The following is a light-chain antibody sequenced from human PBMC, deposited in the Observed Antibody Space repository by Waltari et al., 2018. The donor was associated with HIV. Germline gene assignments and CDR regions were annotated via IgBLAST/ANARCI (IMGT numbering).Light chain of an antibody. Sequence: QSVLTQPPSMSRPPGQRVFISCSGSRSNIGNNFVSWFQEVSGRAPKLLIYNTYHRPSGVPDRFSAAKSGSSASLAITGLQSDDEAVYFCASRDDNLSHWVFGGGTKLTV. V-gene: IGLV1-47*02. CDR1: RSNIGNNF. CDR2: NTY. J-gene: IGLJ3*02. CDR3: ASRDDNLSHWV.